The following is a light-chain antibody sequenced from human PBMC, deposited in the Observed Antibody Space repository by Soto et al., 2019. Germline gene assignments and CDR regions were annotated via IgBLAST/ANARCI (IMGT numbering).Light chain of an antibody. CDR1: QRVSSY. Sequence: EILLTQSPATLSLSPGERATLSCRASQRVSSYLAWYQQKPGQAPRLLIYDASNRATGIPARFSGSGSGTDFTLTISSLEPEDFAVYYCQQRSNWYTVGQGTKLEIK. J-gene: IGKJ2*01. CDR3: QQRSNWYT. V-gene: IGKV3-11*01. CDR2: DAS.